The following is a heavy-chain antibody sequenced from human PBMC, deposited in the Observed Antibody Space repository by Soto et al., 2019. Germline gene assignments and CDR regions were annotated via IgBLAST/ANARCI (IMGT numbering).Heavy chain of an antibody. CDR1: GFAFNSHD. CDR3: ARFYAAIYYYGMDV. V-gene: IGHV3-48*03. D-gene: IGHD2-2*01. CDR2: ISRTANTI. J-gene: IGHJ6*02. Sequence: LRLSCTASGFAFNSHDFNWVRQAPGKGLEWISYISRTANTIYYADSVKGRFTISRDNAKNSLYLQMNSLRAEDTAVYYCARFYAAIYYYGMDVWGQGTTVTVSS.